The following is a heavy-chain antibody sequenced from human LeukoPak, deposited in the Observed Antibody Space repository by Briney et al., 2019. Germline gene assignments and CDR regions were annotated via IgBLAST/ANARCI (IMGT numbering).Heavy chain of an antibody. Sequence: GGSLRLSCAASGFTVSSNYMSWVRQAPGKGLEWVSVIYSCGSTYYADSVKGRFTISRDNSKNTLYLQMNSLRAEDTAVYYCAKIQTTITPLDYWGQGTLVTVSS. J-gene: IGHJ4*02. V-gene: IGHV3-66*03. CDR2: IYSCGST. D-gene: IGHD4-11*01. CDR1: GFTVSSNY. CDR3: AKIQTTITPLDY.